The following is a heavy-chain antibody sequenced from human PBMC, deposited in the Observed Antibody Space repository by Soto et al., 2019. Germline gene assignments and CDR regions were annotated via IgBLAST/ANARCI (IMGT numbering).Heavy chain of an antibody. CDR3: ATSKSKTFDY. Sequence: PSETLSLTCAVSRGSISSDNWWIWVRQAPGKGLEYIGQIYHTGTTDYNPSLRSRVTMSVDKSKNQFSLEANSVTAADTAMYYCATSKSKTFDYWGQGTLVTVSS. J-gene: IGHJ4*02. CDR1: RGSISSDNW. V-gene: IGHV4-4*02. CDR2: IYHTGTT.